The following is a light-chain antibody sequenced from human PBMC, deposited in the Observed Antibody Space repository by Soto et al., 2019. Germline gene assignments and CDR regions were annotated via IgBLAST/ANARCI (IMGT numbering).Light chain of an antibody. CDR2: GAS. V-gene: IGKV3-15*01. J-gene: IGKJ3*01. CDR3: QQYYTWPLT. Sequence: EIAMTQSPGTLSVSPGERATLSCRASQSVSSNLAWYQQKPGQAPRLVIYGASTRATGIPARFSGSGSGTEFTLTISSLQSEDSAVYYCQQYYTWPLTFGPGTKVDIK. CDR1: QSVSSN.